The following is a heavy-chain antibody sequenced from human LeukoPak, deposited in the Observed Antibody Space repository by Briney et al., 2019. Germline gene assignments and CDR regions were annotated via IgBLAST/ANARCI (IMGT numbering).Heavy chain of an antibody. CDR2: IQPDGSEK. V-gene: IGHV3-7*01. CDR1: GFTFSNWW. CDR3: GRGHIGMDV. Sequence: GGSLRLSCAVSGFTFSNWWLTWVRQAPGKGLEWVANIQPDGSEKNYVDSVKGRFTISRDNAKNSLDLQMNRLRAEDTAVYYCGRGHIGMDVWGKGTTVTVSS. J-gene: IGHJ6*04. D-gene: IGHD5-12*01.